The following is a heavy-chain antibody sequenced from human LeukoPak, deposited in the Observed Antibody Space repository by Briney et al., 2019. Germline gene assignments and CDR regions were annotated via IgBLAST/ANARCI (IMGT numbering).Heavy chain of an antibody. CDR1: GFTFSSYW. V-gene: IGHV3-7*03. CDR2: IKQDGRER. Sequence: GGSLRLSCAASGFTFSSYWMSWVRQAPGKGLEWVANIKQDGRERYYVDSVKGRFTISRDNAKNSLYLQMNSLRAEDTAVYYCAKGGFTMIEAAGYWGQGTLVTVSS. J-gene: IGHJ4*02. CDR3: AKGGFTMIEAAGY. D-gene: IGHD3-22*01.